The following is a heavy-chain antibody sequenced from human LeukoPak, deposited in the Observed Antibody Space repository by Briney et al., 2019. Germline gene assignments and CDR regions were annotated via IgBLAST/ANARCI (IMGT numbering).Heavy chain of an antibody. Sequence: GGSLRLSCAASGFTFSSYAMSWVRQAPGKGLEWVSAISGSGGSTYYADSVKGRFTISRDNSKNTLYLQMNSLRAEDTAVYYCAKDIDHVLLWFGEIDPWGQGTLVTVSS. D-gene: IGHD3-10*01. CDR2: ISGSGGST. CDR3: AKDIDHVLLWFGEIDP. V-gene: IGHV3-23*01. CDR1: GFTFSSYA. J-gene: IGHJ5*02.